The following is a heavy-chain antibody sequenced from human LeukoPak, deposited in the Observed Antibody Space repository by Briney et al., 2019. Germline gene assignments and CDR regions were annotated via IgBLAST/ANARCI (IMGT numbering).Heavy chain of an antibody. Sequence: GGSLSLSCAASGFTFSSYAMHWVRQAPGKGLEWVAVISYDGSNKYYADSVKGRFTISRDNSKNTLYLQMNSLRAEDTAVYYCARETFNPTYYYGSGSYSPSPGMDVWGQGTTVTVSS. CDR2: ISYDGSNK. V-gene: IGHV3-30*04. CDR1: GFTFSSYA. CDR3: ARETFNPTYYYGSGSYSPSPGMDV. D-gene: IGHD3-10*01. J-gene: IGHJ6*02.